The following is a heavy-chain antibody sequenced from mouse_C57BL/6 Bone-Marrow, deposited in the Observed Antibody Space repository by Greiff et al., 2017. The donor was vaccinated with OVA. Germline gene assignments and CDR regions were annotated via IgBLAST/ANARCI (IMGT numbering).Heavy chain of an antibody. CDR2: IDPSDSET. CDR1: GYTFTSYW. CDR3: AREERATRFAY. V-gene: IGHV1-52*01. D-gene: IGHD3-1*01. J-gene: IGHJ3*01. Sequence: QVQLQQPGAELVRPGSSVKLSCKASGYTFTSYWMHWVKQRPIQGLEWIGNIDPSDSETHYNQKFKDKATLTVDKSSSTAYMQRSSLTSEDSAVYYCAREERATRFAYWGQGTLVTVSA.